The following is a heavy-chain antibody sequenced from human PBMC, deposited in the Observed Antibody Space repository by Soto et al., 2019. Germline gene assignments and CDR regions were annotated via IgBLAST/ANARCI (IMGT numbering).Heavy chain of an antibody. CDR2: IYYSGST. D-gene: IGHD3-9*01. J-gene: IGHJ6*02. CDR3: ARGRDYDILTVYRTSPYYSYGMDV. V-gene: IGHV4-59*01. Sequence: SETLSLTCTVSGGSISSYYWSWIRQPPGKGLEWIGYIYYSGSTNYNPSLKSRVTISVDTSKNQFSLKLSSVTAADTAVYYCARGRDYDILTVYRTSPYYSYGMDVRGQGTTVTGSS. CDR1: GGSISSYY.